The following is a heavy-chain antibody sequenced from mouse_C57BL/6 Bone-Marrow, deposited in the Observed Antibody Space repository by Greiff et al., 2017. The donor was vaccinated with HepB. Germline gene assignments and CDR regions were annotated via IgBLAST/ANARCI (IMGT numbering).Heavy chain of an antibody. J-gene: IGHJ4*01. CDR1: GFSLTSYG. Sequence: QVQLQQSGPGLVQPSQSLSITCTVSGFSLTSYGVHWVRQSPGKGLEWLGVIWSGGSTDYNAAFISRLSISKDNSKSHVFFKMNSLQADDTAIYYCARIYDGPTTGAMDYWGQGTSVTVSS. CDR2: IWSGGST. D-gene: IGHD2-3*01. CDR3: ARIYDGPTTGAMDY. V-gene: IGHV2-2*01.